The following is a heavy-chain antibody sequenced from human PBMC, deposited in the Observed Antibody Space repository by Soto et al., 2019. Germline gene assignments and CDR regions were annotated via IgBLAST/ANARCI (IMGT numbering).Heavy chain of an antibody. J-gene: IGHJ4*02. D-gene: IGHD2-8*02. CDR1: GGSISSGGYY. CDR3: ARGPGGRLDRYHFDY. CDR2: IYYSGST. Sequence: QVQLQESGPGLVKPSQTLSLTCTVSGGSISSGGYYWSWIRQHPGKGLEWIGYIYYSGSTYYNPSLNGRVTISADASTSQFSLKLSSVTAADTAVYYWARGPGGRLDRYHFDYWGQGTLVTVSS. V-gene: IGHV4-31*03.